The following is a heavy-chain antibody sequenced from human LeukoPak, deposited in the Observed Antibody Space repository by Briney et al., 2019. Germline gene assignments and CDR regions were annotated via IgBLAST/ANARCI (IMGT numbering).Heavy chain of an antibody. J-gene: IGHJ4*02. D-gene: IGHD3-16*01. CDR1: VDSISSGCYS. V-gene: IGHV4-30-2*01. Sequence: PSATLSLTWAVSVDSISSGCYSWSWFRQPPGKGLEWIAYIYHSGSTYYNPSLKSRVTISVDRSKNQFSLKLSSVTAADTAVYYCARAVWGSLDYWGQGTLVTVSS. CDR2: IYHSGST. CDR3: ARAVWGSLDY.